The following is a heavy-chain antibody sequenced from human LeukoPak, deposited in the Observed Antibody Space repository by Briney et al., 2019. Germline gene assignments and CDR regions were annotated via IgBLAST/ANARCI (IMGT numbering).Heavy chain of an antibody. Sequence: PSETLSLTCTVSGGSISSYYWSWIRQPPGKGLEWIGYIYYSGSTNYNPSLKSRVTISVDTSKNQFSLKLSSVTAADTAVYYCAREVAVAGGPDYWGQGTLVTVSS. J-gene: IGHJ4*02. V-gene: IGHV4-59*01. CDR2: IYYSGST. D-gene: IGHD6-19*01. CDR1: GGSISSYY. CDR3: AREVAVAGGPDY.